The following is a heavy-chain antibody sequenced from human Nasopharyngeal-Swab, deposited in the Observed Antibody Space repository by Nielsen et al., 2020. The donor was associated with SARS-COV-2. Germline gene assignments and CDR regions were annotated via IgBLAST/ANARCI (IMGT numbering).Heavy chain of an antibody. CDR3: ARDPDVDIVATDAFDI. V-gene: IGHV3-30-3*01. D-gene: IGHD5-12*01. CDR2: ISYDGSNK. CDR1: GFTFSSYA. J-gene: IGHJ3*02. Sequence: GESLKISCAASGFTFSSYAMHWVRQAPGKGLEWVAVISYDGSNKYYADSVKGRFTISRDNSKNTLYLQMNSLRAEDTAAYYCARDPDVDIVATDAFDIWGQGTMVTVSS.